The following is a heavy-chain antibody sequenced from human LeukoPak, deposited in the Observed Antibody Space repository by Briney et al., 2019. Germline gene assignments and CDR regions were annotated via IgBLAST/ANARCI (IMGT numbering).Heavy chain of an antibody. V-gene: IGHV3-30*18. J-gene: IGHJ4*02. CDR1: GFTFGSYG. D-gene: IGHD3-22*01. Sequence: GGSLRLSCAASGFTFGSYGMHWVRQAPGKGLEWVAVISYDGSNKYYADSVKGRFTISRDNSKNTLYLQMNSLRAEDTAVYYCANAYYYDSSGYYESSYWGQGTLVTVSS. CDR2: ISYDGSNK. CDR3: ANAYYYDSSGYYESSY.